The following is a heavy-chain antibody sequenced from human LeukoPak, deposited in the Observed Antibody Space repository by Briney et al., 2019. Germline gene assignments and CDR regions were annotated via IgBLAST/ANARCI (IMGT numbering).Heavy chain of an antibody. Sequence: ASVKVSCKASGYTFISYYMHWVRQAPGQGLEWMGIINPSGGSTSYAQKFQGRVTMTRNTSTSTVYMELSILRSEDTAVYYCHVSWGIVVVPAAIGVGLGDYWGQGTLVTVSS. CDR1: GYTFISYY. D-gene: IGHD2-2*02. J-gene: IGHJ4*02. V-gene: IGHV1-46*01. CDR3: HVSWGIVVVPAAIGVGLGDY. CDR2: INPSGGST.